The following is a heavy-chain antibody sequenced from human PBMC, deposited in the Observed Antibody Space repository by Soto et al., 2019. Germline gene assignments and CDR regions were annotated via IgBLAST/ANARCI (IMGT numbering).Heavy chain of an antibody. D-gene: IGHD2-2*01. J-gene: IGHJ4*02. CDR2: ISGSGGST. CDR1: GFTFSSYA. V-gene: IGHV3-23*01. CDR3: AKDQVPAASPLLYYFDY. Sequence: GGSLILSCAASGFTFSSYAMSWVRQAPGKGLEWVSAISGSGGSTYYADSVKGRFTISRDNSKNTLYLQMNSLRAEDTAVYYCAKDQVPAASPLLYYFDYWGQGTLVTVSS.